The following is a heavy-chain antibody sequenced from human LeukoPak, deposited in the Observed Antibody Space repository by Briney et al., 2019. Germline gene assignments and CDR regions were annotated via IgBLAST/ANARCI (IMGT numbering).Heavy chain of an antibody. CDR1: GFTFSSYA. CDR3: ARVNQQYYYGSGIYRFYYYGMDV. J-gene: IGHJ6*02. Sequence: GRSLRLSCAASGFTFSSYALHWVRQAPGNGLEWVSVISYDGSNKYYADSVKGRFTISRDNSENTLYLQMNSLRAEDTALYYCARVNQQYYYGSGIYRFYYYGMDVWGQGTTVTVSS. CDR2: ISYDGSNK. D-gene: IGHD3-10*01. V-gene: IGHV3-30-3*01.